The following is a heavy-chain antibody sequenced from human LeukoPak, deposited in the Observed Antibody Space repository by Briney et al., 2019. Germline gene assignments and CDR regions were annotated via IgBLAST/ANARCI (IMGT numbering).Heavy chain of an antibody. J-gene: IGHJ4*02. CDR3: ARARYYYDSSVGPGYFDY. V-gene: IGHV4-59*01. CDR2: MFHSGST. Sequence: SETLSLTCTVSGGSISSYYWSWIRQPPGKGLEWIGYMFHSGSTNYNPSLKSRVTISVDTSKNQFSLKLSSVPAADTAVYYCARARYYYDSSVGPGYFDYWGQGSLVTVSS. D-gene: IGHD3-22*01. CDR1: GGSISSYY.